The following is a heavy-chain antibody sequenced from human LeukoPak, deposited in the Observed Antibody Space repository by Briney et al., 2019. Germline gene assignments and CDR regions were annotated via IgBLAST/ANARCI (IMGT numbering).Heavy chain of an antibody. CDR3: ASWSTSGAARDDY. CDR2: IIPIFGTA. V-gene: IGHV1-69*05. Sequence: ASVKVSCKASGGTFSSYAISWVRQAPGQGLEWMGGIIPIFGTANYAQKFQGRVTITTDESTSTAYMELSSLRSEDTAVYYCASWSTSGAARDDYWGQGTLVTVSS. J-gene: IGHJ4*02. D-gene: IGHD6-6*01. CDR1: GGTFSSYA.